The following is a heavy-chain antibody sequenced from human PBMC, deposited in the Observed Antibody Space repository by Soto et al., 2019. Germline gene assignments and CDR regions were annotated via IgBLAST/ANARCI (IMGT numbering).Heavy chain of an antibody. Sequence: QVQLVESGGGVVQPGRSLRLSCAASGFTFSNFGMHWVRQAPGKGLGWVAVIWYDGSGKYYADSVKGRFTVSRDNSKNTLYLQMNRLRAEDTAMYYCARDKSQGDLPLFDYWGQGTLVTVSS. CDR3: ARDKSQGDLPLFDY. V-gene: IGHV3-33*01. CDR1: GFTFSNFG. D-gene: IGHD3-10*01. J-gene: IGHJ4*02. CDR2: IWYDGSGK.